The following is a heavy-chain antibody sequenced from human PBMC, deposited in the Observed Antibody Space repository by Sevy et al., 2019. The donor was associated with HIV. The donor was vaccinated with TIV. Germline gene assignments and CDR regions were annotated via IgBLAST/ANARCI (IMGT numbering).Heavy chain of an antibody. CDR1: GFIFSNFW. J-gene: IGHJ4*02. CDR3: ASDYS. CDR2: INQHGSDK. V-gene: IGHV3-7*01. Sequence: GGSLRLSCAGSGFIFSNFWMTWVRQGPGKGLEWVATINQHGSDKYYVDSVKGRFTTSRDNAKNSVYLQMSSLRVEDTAMYYCASDYSCGQGTLVTVSS.